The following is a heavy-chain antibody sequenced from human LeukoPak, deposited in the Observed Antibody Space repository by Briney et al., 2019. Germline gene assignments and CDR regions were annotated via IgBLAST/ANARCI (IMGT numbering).Heavy chain of an antibody. CDR1: GYTFTSYY. J-gene: IGHJ4*02. D-gene: IGHD3-10*01. V-gene: IGHV1-18*04. CDR2: ISAYNGNT. CDR3: ARDLWFGELSDYYFDY. Sequence: ASVKVSCKASGYTFTSYYMHWVRQAPGQGLEWMGWISAYNGNTNYAQKLQGGVTMTTDTSTSTAYMELRSLRSDDTAVYYCARDLWFGELSDYYFDYWGQGTLVTVSS.